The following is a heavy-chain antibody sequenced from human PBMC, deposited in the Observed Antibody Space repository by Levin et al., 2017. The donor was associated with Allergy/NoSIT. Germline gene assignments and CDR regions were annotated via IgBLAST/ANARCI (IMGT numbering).Heavy chain of an antibody. D-gene: IGHD1-7*01. CDR2: IYSGGST. Sequence: LSLTCAASGFPVSSNYMSWVRQAPGKGLEWVSVIYSGGSTYYADSVKGRFTISRDNSKNTLYLQMNSLRAEDTAVYYCARAHSITGTTFIDYYGMDGWGQGTTVTVSS. CDR3: ARAHSITGTTFIDYYGMDG. CDR1: GFPVSSNY. J-gene: IGHJ6*02. V-gene: IGHV3-53*01.